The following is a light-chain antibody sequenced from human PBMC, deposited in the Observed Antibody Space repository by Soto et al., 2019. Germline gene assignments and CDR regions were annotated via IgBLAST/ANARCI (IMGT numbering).Light chain of an antibody. V-gene: IGKV1-39*01. J-gene: IGKJ2*01. CDR3: QQSHGFPYT. Sequence: DIQMTQSPSSLSASVGDRVTITCRASQTTSRSLNWYQQKPGKAPKLLIYAASSLQSGVPSRFSGSGSGTDFTLTISSLQTEDFATYYCQQSHGFPYTFGQGTKLEIK. CDR1: QTTSRS. CDR2: AAS.